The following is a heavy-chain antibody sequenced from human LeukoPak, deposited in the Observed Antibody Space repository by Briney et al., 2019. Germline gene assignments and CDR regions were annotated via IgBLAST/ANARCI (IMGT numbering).Heavy chain of an antibody. J-gene: IGHJ5*02. D-gene: IGHD2-21*01. CDR1: GYSISSGYY. CDR2: IYHSGST. Sequence: PSETLSLTCTVSGYSISSGYYWGWIRQPPGKGLEWIGSIYHSGSTYYNPSLKSRVTISVDTSKNQFSLKVTSVTAADTAIYYCARDISLSWFDPWGQGTRVTVSS. CDR3: ARDISLSWFDP. V-gene: IGHV4-38-2*02.